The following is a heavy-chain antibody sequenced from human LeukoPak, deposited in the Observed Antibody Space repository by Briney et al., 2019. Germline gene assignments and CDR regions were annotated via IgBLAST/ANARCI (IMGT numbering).Heavy chain of an antibody. Sequence: PGGSLRLSCAASGFTFSSYGMHWVRQAPGKGLEWVAVISYDGSNKYYADSVKGRFTISRDNSKNTLYLQMNSLRAEDTAVYYRAKEHIVVVPAAIPTPHPIYYYYGMDVWGQGTTVTVSS. CDR3: AKEHIVVVPAAIPTPHPIYYYYGMDV. D-gene: IGHD2-2*02. V-gene: IGHV3-30*18. CDR1: GFTFSSYG. CDR2: ISYDGSNK. J-gene: IGHJ6*02.